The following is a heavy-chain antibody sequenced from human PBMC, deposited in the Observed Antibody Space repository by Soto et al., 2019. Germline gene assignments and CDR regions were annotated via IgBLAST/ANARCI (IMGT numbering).Heavy chain of an antibody. CDR1: GYTFTTYA. D-gene: IGHD3-3*01. Sequence: QVQLVQSGAEVKKPGASVKVSCKASGYTFTTYAIHWVRQAPGQRLEWMGWINVGNGYTKYSQKFQARVTITMDTSASTAYMELSSLRSEDTAVYYCARDQGYNFWSGYYFDYWGQGTLVTVSS. V-gene: IGHV1-3*01. CDR2: INVGNGYT. J-gene: IGHJ4*02. CDR3: ARDQGYNFWSGYYFDY.